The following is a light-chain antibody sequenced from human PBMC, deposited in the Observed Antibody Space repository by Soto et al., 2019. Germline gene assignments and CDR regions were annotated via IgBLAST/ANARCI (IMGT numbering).Light chain of an antibody. V-gene: IGKV3-11*01. Sequence: EVVLTQSPATLSLSPGERATLSCRASQSVNTYLAWYQQKPGQPPRLLIHDASNRATGIPARFSGSGSGTDFTLTIISLEPEDFAIYYCQQRMIWPPITFGQGTRLEIK. J-gene: IGKJ5*01. CDR2: DAS. CDR3: QQRMIWPPIT. CDR1: QSVNTY.